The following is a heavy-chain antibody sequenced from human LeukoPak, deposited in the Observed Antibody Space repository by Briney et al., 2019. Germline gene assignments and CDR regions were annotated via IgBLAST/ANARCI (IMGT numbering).Heavy chain of an antibody. Sequence: GGSLRLPCAASGFTFSSYAMSWVRQAPGKGLEWVSAISGSGGSTYYADSVKGRFTISRDNSKNTLYLQMNRLRAEDTAVYYCAKPDTYYYDSSGYYYWGQGTLVTVSS. J-gene: IGHJ4*02. CDR2: ISGSGGST. V-gene: IGHV3-23*01. CDR3: AKPDTYYYDSSGYYY. CDR1: GFTFSSYA. D-gene: IGHD3-22*01.